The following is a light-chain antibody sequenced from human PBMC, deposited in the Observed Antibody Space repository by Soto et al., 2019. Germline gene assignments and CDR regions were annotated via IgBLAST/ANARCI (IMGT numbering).Light chain of an antibody. CDR1: QTVSTY. CDR2: NAS. CDR3: QQRNYWIT. J-gene: IGKJ5*01. Sequence: VLTQSPATLSLSPGERATLSCRASQTVSTYLAWYQQKPGQAPSLLIYNASDRATGVPARFSGSGSGTDFTLTISSLEPEDFAVYYCQQRNYWITFGQGTRLEIK. V-gene: IGKV3-11*01.